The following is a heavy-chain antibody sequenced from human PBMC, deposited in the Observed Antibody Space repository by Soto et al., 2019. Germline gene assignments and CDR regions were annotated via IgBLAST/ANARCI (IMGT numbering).Heavy chain of an antibody. D-gene: IGHD5-18*01. V-gene: IGHV4-61*08. Sequence: SETLSLTCAVSGGSISSGGYSWNWIRQPPGKGLEWIGYIYYSGSTNYNPSLKSRVTISVDTSKNQFSLKLSSVTAADTAVYYCAQGGGYSYGWDYWGQGTLVTVSS. CDR3: AQGGGYSYGWDY. CDR2: IYYSGST. J-gene: IGHJ4*02. CDR1: GGSISSGGYS.